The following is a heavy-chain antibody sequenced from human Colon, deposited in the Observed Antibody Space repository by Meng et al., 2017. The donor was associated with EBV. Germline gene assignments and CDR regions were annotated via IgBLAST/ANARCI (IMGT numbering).Heavy chain of an antibody. D-gene: IGHD3-22*01. CDR3: ARYVFDSSSLYSNWFDP. CDR2: IHYSGST. V-gene: IGHV4-31*03. Sequence: QVQLQESGPGLVKPSQTLSLTCTVSGGSISSGTYYGGWIRQLPGKGLEWIAYIHYSGSTYYSPSLKSRVTISVDTSKNQLSLKLSSMTAADTAVYYCARYVFDSSSLYSNWFDPLGQGTLVTVAS. J-gene: IGHJ5*02. CDR1: GGSISSGTYY.